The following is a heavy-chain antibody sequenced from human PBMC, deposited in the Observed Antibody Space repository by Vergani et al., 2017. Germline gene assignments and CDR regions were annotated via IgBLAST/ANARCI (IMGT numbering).Heavy chain of an antibody. CDR1: GGSISRGSYY. D-gene: IGHD2-15*01. V-gene: IGHV4-61*02. Sequence: QVQLQESGPRLVRSSQTLSLPCVVSGGSISRGSYYWSWLRQSAGKVLEWIGHKSSRGRINYNPSLSSRVTVSVDASKNQFSLILNSVTVADTAVYYCARGLVGAVAIPPIDSWGQGLLVTVSS. J-gene: IGHJ4*02. CDR3: ARGLVGAVAIPPIDS. CDR2: KSSRGRI.